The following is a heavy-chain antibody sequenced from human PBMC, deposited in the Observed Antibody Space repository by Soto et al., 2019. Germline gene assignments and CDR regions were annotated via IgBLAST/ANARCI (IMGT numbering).Heavy chain of an antibody. Sequence: QITLNESGPTVVKPAETLTLTCTFSGFSLTTSGVGVGWIRQSPGKAPEWLALIYWADDKRYSASLKSRLTITRDCSKNQVVLTMASVDPADTAAYYCAHRILRTVFGLVTTTAIYFDFWGQGTPVVVSS. J-gene: IGHJ4*02. CDR3: AHRILRTVFGLVTTTAIYFDF. V-gene: IGHV2-5*02. D-gene: IGHD3-3*01. CDR2: IYWADDK. CDR1: GFSLTTSGVG.